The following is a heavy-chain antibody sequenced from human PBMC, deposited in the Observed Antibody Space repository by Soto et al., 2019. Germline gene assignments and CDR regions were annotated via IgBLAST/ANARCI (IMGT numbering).Heavy chain of an antibody. D-gene: IGHD6-19*01. CDR3: ARDEVAGTFYYYYGMDV. V-gene: IGHV3-21*01. CDR1: GFTFSSYS. CDR2: ISSSSSYI. J-gene: IGHJ6*02. Sequence: EVQLVESGGGLVKPGGSLRLSCAASGFTFSSYSMNWVRQAPGKGLEWVSSISSSSSYIYYADSVKGRFTISRDNAKNSLYLQMNSLIAEDTAVYYCARDEVAGTFYYYYGMDVWGQGTTVTVSS.